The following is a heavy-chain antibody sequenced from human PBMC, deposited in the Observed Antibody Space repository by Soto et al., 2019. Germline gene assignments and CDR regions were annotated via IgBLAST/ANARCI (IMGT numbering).Heavy chain of an antibody. CDR3: ASWMSSSGSYCFDY. J-gene: IGHJ4*02. CDR1: GGTLNTYT. Sequence: QVQRVQSGAEVKKPGASVKVSCEASGGTLNTYTINWVRQAPGRGREWVGQIVPRYDSVNYAENFQDRVTITVHKSTKAASMGLTRLRSEDTALYFCASWMSSSGSYCFDYWGQGTLVTVSS. D-gene: IGHD3-10*01. CDR2: IVPRYDSV. V-gene: IGHV1-69*06.